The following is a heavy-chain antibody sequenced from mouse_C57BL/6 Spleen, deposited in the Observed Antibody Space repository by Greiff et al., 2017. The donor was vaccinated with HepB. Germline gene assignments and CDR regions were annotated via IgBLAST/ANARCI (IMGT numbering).Heavy chain of an antibody. V-gene: IGHV5-6*02. CDR1: GFTFSSYG. CDR3: ARAYSSNYGYFDV. CDR2: ISSGGSYT. D-gene: IGHD2-5*01. Sequence: DVKLVESGGDLVKPGGSLKLTCAASGFTFSSYGMSWVRQTPDKRLEWVATISSGGSYTYNPDSVKGRFTNSRDNDKNTLYLQMSSLKYEDTAMYYCARAYSSNYGYFDVWGTGTTVTVSS. J-gene: IGHJ1*03.